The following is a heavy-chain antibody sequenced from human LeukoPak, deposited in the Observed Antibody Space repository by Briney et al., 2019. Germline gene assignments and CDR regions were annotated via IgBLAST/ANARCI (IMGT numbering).Heavy chain of an antibody. J-gene: IGHJ6*03. Sequence: SQTLSLTCAVYGGSFSGYYWSWIRQSPRRGLEWIGEINHSVSTNYNPSLKSRVTISVDTSKNQFSLKLSSVTAADTAVYYCARGYSGYDRRGKNYYYYYMDVWGKGTTVTVSS. D-gene: IGHD5-12*01. CDR2: INHSVST. CDR3: ARGYSGYDRRGKNYYYYYMDV. V-gene: IGHV4-34*01. CDR1: GGSFSGYY.